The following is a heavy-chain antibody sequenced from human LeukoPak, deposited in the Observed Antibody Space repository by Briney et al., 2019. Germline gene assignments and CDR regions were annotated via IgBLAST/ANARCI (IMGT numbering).Heavy chain of an antibody. J-gene: IGHJ3*01. V-gene: IGHV2-5*02. CDR2: VYWDDDK. CDR1: GLSFSTTGVG. Sequence: SGPTLVNPTQTLTLTCNFSGLSFSTTGVGVAWIRQPPGKALEWLAVVYWDDDKRYNPSLKSRLTITEDTSKNQVVLTMTNLDPVDTATYFCAHRSILHQNAFDVWGQGTLVTVSS. CDR3: AHRSILHQNAFDV. D-gene: IGHD6-6*01.